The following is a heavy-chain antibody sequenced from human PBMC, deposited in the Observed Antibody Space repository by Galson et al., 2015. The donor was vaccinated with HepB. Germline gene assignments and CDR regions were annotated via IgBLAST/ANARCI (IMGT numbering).Heavy chain of an antibody. D-gene: IGHD1-14*01. Sequence: AVKVACKASGYTFTSYAMHWVRQAPGQRLEWMGWINAGNGNTKYSQKFQGRVTITRDTSASTAYMELSSLRSEDTAVYYCARGGPEAHFDYWGQGTLVTVSS. CDR1: GYTFTSYA. J-gene: IGHJ4*02. CDR2: INAGNGNT. V-gene: IGHV1-3*01. CDR3: ARGGPEAHFDY.